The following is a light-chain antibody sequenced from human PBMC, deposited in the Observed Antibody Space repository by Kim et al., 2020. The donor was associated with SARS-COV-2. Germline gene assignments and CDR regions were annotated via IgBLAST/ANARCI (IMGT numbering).Light chain of an antibody. Sequence: DIQMTQSPSTLSASAGDRITITCRASQSISTWLAWYQHKPGKAPKLLIYKASTLQSGVPSRFSGSGSGAEFILTVSSLQPDDFATYFCQQTATYPWTFGQGTKLEI. V-gene: IGKV1-5*03. J-gene: IGKJ1*01. CDR2: KAS. CDR3: QQTATYPWT. CDR1: QSISTW.